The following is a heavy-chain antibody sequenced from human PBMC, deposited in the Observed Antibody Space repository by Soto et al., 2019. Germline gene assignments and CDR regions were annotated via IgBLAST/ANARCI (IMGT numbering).Heavy chain of an antibody. CDR1: GFNVSAYT. CDR2: ISSDGNHK. V-gene: IGHV3-30-3*01. J-gene: IGHJ4*02. Sequence: QVKLVESGAGVVQPGRSLRLSCAASGFNVSAYTMHWVRQAPGKGLEWVAVISSDGNHKYYTDSVKGRFTISRDTSTNTLYLQMNSLRAEDTAVYYCARWEQPLFDYWGQGTLVTVSS. CDR3: ARWEQPLFDY. D-gene: IGHD1-26*01.